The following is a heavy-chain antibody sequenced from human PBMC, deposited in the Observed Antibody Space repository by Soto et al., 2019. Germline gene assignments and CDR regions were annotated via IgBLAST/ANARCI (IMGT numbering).Heavy chain of an antibody. V-gene: IGHV3-23*01. CDR2: VSGSAGTT. Sequence: EVQLLESGGGLVQPGGSLRLSCEASGFTFSIYVMTWVRQAPGKGLEWVSAVSGSAGTTYYADSVKGRFSISRDNSKNTLYLQMNSLTGDDTAVYYCARVPGTARNAFDVWGHGTMVTVSS. CDR3: ARVPGTARNAFDV. CDR1: GFTFSIYV. D-gene: IGHD6-6*01. J-gene: IGHJ3*01.